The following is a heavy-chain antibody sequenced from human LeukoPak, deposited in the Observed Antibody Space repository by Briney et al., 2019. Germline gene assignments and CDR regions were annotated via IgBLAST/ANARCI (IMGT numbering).Heavy chain of an antibody. CDR1: GFTFSNAW. Sequence: PGGSLRLSCAASGFTFSNAWMSWVRQAPGKGLEWVANIRQDGSEKYYVDFVRGRFTISRDNAKNSLYLQMNSLRAEDTAVYYCARRYFDYWGQGTLVTVSS. CDR3: ARRYFDY. J-gene: IGHJ4*02. V-gene: IGHV3-7*01. CDR2: IRQDGSEK.